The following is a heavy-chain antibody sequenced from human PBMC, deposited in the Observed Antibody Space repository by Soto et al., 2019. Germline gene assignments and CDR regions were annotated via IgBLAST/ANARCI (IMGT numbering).Heavy chain of an antibody. Sequence: QVQLVQSGAEVKKPGASVKVSCKASGYTFTSYGISWVRQAPGQGLEWMGWISAYNGNTNYAQKLQGRVPMTTDTSTSKAYMELRGLRSDDTAVYYCARAIAADSFDPWGQGTLVTVAS. V-gene: IGHV1-18*01. D-gene: IGHD6-13*01. J-gene: IGHJ5*02. CDR1: GYTFTSYG. CDR3: ARAIAADSFDP. CDR2: ISAYNGNT.